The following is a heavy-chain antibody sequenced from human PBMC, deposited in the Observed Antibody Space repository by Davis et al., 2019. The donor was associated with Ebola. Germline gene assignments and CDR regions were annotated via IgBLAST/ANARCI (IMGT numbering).Heavy chain of an antibody. V-gene: IGHV1-18*01. CDR1: GGTFSSYA. Sequence: ASVKVSCKASGGTFSSYAISWVRQAPGQGLEWMGSISAHNGHRSYAQTFQGRITMTTDTSTTTAYMELRSLRSDDTAVYYCARLQGGTDLWASDHWGQGSLVTVSS. J-gene: IGHJ5*02. CDR2: ISAHNGHR. CDR3: ARLQGGTDLWASDH. D-gene: IGHD2-21*01.